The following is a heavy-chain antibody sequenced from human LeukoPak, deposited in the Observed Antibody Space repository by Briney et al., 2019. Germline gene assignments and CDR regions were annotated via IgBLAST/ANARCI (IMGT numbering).Heavy chain of an antibody. CDR3: ARDPGYSYGLYFDY. Sequence: ASVKVSCKASDYIFTVYNITWVRQAPGQGLEWMGWISAYNGNTNYAQKLQGRVTMTTDTSTSTAYMELRSLRSDDTAVYYCARDPGYSYGLYFDYWGQGTLVTVSS. CDR1: DYIFTVYN. D-gene: IGHD5-18*01. V-gene: IGHV1-18*01. J-gene: IGHJ4*02. CDR2: ISAYNGNT.